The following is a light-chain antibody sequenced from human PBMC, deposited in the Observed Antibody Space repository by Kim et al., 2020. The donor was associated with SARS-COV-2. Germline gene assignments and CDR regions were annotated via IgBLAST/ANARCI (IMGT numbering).Light chain of an antibody. CDR1: SCGGGCYNY. CDR3: SSYTSSGSIWV. Sequence: QSLTISCPGTSCGGGCYNYVSWYQQHPGKLSQLMIYNVSKRPAVFSNRFSVSKSDNTASLTISGLQAEDKADYYCSSYTSSGSIWVFGGGTQLSVL. V-gene: IGLV2-14*04. J-gene: IGLJ3*02. CDR2: NVS.